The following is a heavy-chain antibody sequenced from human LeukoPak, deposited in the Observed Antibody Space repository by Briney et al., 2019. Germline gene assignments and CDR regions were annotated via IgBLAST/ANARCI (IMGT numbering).Heavy chain of an antibody. D-gene: IGHD4-17*01. V-gene: IGHV3-21*01. CDR1: GFIFSSYT. Sequence: PGGSLRLSCAASGFIFSSYTMNWVRQAPGKGLEWVSSISSSSSYIYYADSVKGRFTISRDNSKNTLYLQMNSLRAEDTAVYYCARDRDGDYLIDAFDIWGQGTMVTVSS. CDR2: ISSSSSYI. J-gene: IGHJ3*02. CDR3: ARDRDGDYLIDAFDI.